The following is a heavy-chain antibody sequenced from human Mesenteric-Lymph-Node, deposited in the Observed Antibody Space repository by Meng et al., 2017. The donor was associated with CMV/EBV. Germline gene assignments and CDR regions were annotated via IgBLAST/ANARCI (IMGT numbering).Heavy chain of an antibody. V-gene: IGHV3-7*01. CDR1: GFTFSTYW. CDR2: IKQDGSEK. CDR3: ATMETFCDSSTCSDSFDH. J-gene: IGHJ4*02. Sequence: GESLKISCAASGFTFSTYWMSWVRQAPGKGLEWVANIKQDGSEKYYVDSVKGRFTISRDNAKNSLSLQMSSLRAEGTAIYYCATMETFCDSSTCSDSFDHWGRGTRVTVSS. D-gene: IGHD2/OR15-2a*01.